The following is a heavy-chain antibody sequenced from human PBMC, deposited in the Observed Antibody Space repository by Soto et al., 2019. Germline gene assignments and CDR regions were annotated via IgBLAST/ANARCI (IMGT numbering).Heavy chain of an antibody. CDR1: GFTFSSYE. CDR3: ARDSELVGVLAGMDV. CDR2: ISSSGSTI. V-gene: IGHV3-48*03. D-gene: IGHD2-8*01. J-gene: IGHJ6*02. Sequence: GGSLRLSXAASGFTFSSYEMNWVRQAPGKGLEWVSYISSSGSTIYYADSVKGRFTISRDNAKNSLYLQMNSLRAEDTAVYYCARDSELVGVLAGMDVWGQGTTVTVSS.